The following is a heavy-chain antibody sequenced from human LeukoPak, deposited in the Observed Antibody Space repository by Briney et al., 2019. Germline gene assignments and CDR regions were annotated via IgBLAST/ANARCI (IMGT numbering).Heavy chain of an antibody. CDR3: ARERPPGDSSNWFLEGYFDI. V-gene: IGHV1-69*05. Sequence: SVKVSCKXSGGTFSSDAITWVRQAPGQGLEWTGRIIPIFGTANYSQKFQGRVTITTDESTSTAYMELSTLRSDDTAVYYCARERPPGDSSNWFLEGYFDIWGQGTLVTVSS. CDR1: GGTFSSDA. J-gene: IGHJ4*02. D-gene: IGHD6-13*01. CDR2: IIPIFGTA.